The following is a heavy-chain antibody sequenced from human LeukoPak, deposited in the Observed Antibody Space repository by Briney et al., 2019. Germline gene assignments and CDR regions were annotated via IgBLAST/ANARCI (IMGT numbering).Heavy chain of an antibody. CDR2: IYTSGNT. V-gene: IGHV4-61*02. Sequence: SQTLSLTCTVSGGSIRSGSYYWTWIRQPAGKGLEWIGRIYTSGNTNYNLSLKSRVTISLDTSKNQFSLKLSSVTAADTAMYYCARVLASDNDFWSGSQFWFDPWGQGILVTVSS. J-gene: IGHJ5*02. D-gene: IGHD3-3*01. CDR1: GGSIRSGSYY. CDR3: ARVLASDNDFWSGSQFWFDP.